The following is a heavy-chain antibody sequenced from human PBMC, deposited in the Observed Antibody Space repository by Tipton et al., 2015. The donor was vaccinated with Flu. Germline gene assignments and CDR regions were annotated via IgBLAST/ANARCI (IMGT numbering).Heavy chain of an antibody. V-gene: IGHV4-59*01. CDR3: ARGLRIAARAEDDALDI. D-gene: IGHD6-13*01. Sequence: TLSLTCTVSGGSISSYYWSWIRQPPGKGLEWIGYIYYSGSTNYNPSLKSRVTISVDTSKNQFSLKLSSVTAADTAVYYCARGLRIAARAEDDALDIWGQGTMVTVSS. CDR2: IYYSGST. J-gene: IGHJ3*02. CDR1: GGSISSYY.